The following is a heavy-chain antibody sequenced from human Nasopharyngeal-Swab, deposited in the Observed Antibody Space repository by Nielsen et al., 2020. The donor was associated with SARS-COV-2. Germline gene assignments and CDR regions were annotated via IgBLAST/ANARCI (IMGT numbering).Heavy chain of an antibody. Sequence: VRQAPGQGLEWMGWMNPNSGNTGYAQKFQGRVTMTRNTSISTAHMELSSLRSEDTAVYYCARRVAGSRRDFDIWGKGTMVTVSS. V-gene: IGHV1-8*01. CDR3: ARRVAGSRRDFDI. CDR2: MNPNSGNT. D-gene: IGHD6-19*01. J-gene: IGHJ3*02.